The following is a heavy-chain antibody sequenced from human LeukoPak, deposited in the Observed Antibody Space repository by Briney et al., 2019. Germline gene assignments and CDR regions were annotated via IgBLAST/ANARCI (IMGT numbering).Heavy chain of an antibody. D-gene: IGHD6-6*01. CDR2: INHSGST. V-gene: IGHV4-34*01. Sequence: ASETLSLTCAVYGGSFSGYYWSWIRQPPGKGLEWIGEINHSGSTNYNPSLKSRVTISVDTSKNQFSLKLSSVTAADTAVYYCARARYSSSSWFDPWGQGTLVTVSS. CDR1: GGSFSGYY. J-gene: IGHJ5*02. CDR3: ARARYSSSSWFDP.